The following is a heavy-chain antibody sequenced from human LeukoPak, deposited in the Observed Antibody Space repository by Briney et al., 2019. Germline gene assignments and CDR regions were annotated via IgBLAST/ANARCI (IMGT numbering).Heavy chain of an antibody. CDR1: GFTVSSNY. J-gene: IGHJ4*02. V-gene: IGHV3-53*04. CDR3: ARLKYQLPYYFDY. D-gene: IGHD2-2*01. Sequence: GGSLRLSCAASGFTVSSNYMSWVRQAPGKGLEWVSVIYSGGSTYYADSVKGRFTISRHNSKNTLYLQMNSLRAEDTAVYYCARLKYQLPYYFDYWGQGTLVTVSS. CDR2: IYSGGST.